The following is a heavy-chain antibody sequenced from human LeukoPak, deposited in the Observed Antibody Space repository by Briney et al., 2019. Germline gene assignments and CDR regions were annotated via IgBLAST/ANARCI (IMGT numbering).Heavy chain of an antibody. CDR3: ARQGELLCY. Sequence: SETLSLTCTVSGGSISSGDYYWGWIRQPPGKGLEWIGSIYYSGSTYYNPSLKSRVTISVDTSKNQFSLKLSSVTAADTAVYYCARQGELLCYWGQGTLVTVSS. CDR1: GGSISSGDYY. CDR2: IYYSGST. D-gene: IGHD3-10*01. V-gene: IGHV4-39*01. J-gene: IGHJ4*02.